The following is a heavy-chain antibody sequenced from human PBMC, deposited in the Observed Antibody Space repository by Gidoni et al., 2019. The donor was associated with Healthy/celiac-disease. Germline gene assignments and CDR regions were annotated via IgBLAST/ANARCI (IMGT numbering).Heavy chain of an antibody. CDR3: ATNPWNYFYNYYYMDV. D-gene: IGHD1-7*01. CDR2: IYYSGST. CDR1: GGSISSSSYY. J-gene: IGHJ6*03. V-gene: IGHV4-39*01. Sequence: QLQLQEWGPGLVRLSDTLSLTCTVSGGSISSSSYYWGWIRQPPGKGLEWIGSIYYSGSTYYNPSLKSRVTISVDTSKNQFSLKLSSVTAADTAVYYCATNPWNYFYNYYYMDVWGKGTTVTVSS.